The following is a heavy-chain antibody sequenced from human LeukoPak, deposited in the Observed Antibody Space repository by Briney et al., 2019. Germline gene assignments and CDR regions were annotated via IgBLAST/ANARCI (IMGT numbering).Heavy chain of an antibody. V-gene: IGHV1-2*02. Sequence: EASVKVSCKASGYTFTGYYMHWVRQAPGQGLEWMGWINPNSGGTNYAQKFQGRVTMTRDTSISTAYMELSRLRSDGTAVYYCARDPPNRHAFDIWGQGTMVTVSS. J-gene: IGHJ3*02. CDR2: INPNSGGT. D-gene: IGHD1-14*01. CDR3: ARDPPNRHAFDI. CDR1: GYTFTGYY.